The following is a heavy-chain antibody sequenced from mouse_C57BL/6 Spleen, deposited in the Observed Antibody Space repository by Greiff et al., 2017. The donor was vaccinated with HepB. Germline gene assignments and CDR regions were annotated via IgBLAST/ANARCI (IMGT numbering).Heavy chain of an antibody. D-gene: IGHD2-4*01. Sequence: QVQLQQSGAELVMPGASVKLSCKASGYTFTSYWMHWVKQRPGQGLEWIGEIDPSDSYTNYNQKFKGKSTLTVDKSSSTAYMQLSSLTSEDSAVYYCAGGLRRGFDYWGQGTTLTVSS. CDR2: IDPSDSYT. CDR1: GYTFTSYW. J-gene: IGHJ2*01. CDR3: AGGLRRGFDY. V-gene: IGHV1-69*01.